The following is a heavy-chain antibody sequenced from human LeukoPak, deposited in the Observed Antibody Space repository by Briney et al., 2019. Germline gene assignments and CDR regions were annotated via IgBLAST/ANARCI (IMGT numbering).Heavy chain of an antibody. Sequence: SVKVSCKASGGTFSSYAISWVRQAPGQGLEWMGGIIPIFGTANYAQKFQGRVTITTDESTSTAYMELRSLRSDDTAVYYCARDLWELRASAEYFQHWGPGTLITVSS. CDR1: GGTFSSYA. CDR2: IIPIFGTA. V-gene: IGHV1-69*05. D-gene: IGHD1-26*01. J-gene: IGHJ1*01. CDR3: ARDLWELRASAEYFQH.